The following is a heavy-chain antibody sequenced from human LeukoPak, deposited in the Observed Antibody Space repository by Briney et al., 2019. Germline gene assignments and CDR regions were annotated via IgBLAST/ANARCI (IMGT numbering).Heavy chain of an antibody. V-gene: IGHV4-39*01. CDR2: IYYSGIT. CDR3: PYNTYYYDRSGSGVPFDI. Sequence: PSETLSLTCTVSGGSISSSGYYWGWIRQSPGEGLEWIANIYYSGITYYNPSLKSRVTISVDTSKNQFSLKLSSVTAADTAVYYCPYNTYYYDRSGSGVPFDIWGQGTMVTVSS. CDR1: GGSISSSGYY. J-gene: IGHJ3*02. D-gene: IGHD3-22*01.